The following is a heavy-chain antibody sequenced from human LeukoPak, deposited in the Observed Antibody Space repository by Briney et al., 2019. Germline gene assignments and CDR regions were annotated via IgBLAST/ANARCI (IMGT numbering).Heavy chain of an antibody. CDR3: ATRGARWLQLGY. D-gene: IGHD5-24*01. V-gene: IGHV4-34*01. CDR2: INHSGST. CDR1: GGSFSGYY. J-gene: IGHJ4*02. Sequence: SSETLSLTCAVYGGSFSGYYWSWIRQPPGKGLEWIGEINHSGSTNYNPSLKSRVTISVDTSKNQFSLKLSSVTAADTAVYYCATRGARWLQLGYWGQGTLVTVSS.